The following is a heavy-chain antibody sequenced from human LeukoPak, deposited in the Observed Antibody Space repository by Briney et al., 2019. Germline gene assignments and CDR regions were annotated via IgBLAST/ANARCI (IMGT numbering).Heavy chain of an antibody. CDR1: GYSFTNYW. D-gene: IGHD6-19*01. CDR2: IYPGDSDT. Sequence: GEFLKISCKGSGYSFTNYWIGWVRQMPGKGLEWMGIIYPGDSDTRYSPSFQGQVTISADKSISTAYLQWSSLKASDTAMYYCARQNSGWYADYYYYYMDVWGKGTTVTVSS. V-gene: IGHV5-51*01. J-gene: IGHJ6*03. CDR3: ARQNSGWYADYYYYYMDV.